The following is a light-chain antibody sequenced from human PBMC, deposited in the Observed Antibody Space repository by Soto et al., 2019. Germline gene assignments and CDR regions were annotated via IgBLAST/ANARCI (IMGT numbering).Light chain of an antibody. CDR3: ETWDSNTHV. Sequence: QPVLTQSSSASASLGSSVKLTCTLSSGHSSYIIAWHQQQPGKAPRYLMKLEGSGSYNKGSGVPDRFSGSSSGADRYLTISTRQFEDEADYYCETWDSNTHVFGGGTKLTVL. CDR1: SGHSSYI. V-gene: IGLV4-60*02. J-gene: IGLJ3*02. CDR2: LEGSGSY.